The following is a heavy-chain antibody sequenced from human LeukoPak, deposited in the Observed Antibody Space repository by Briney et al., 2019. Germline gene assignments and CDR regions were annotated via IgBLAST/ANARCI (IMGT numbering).Heavy chain of an antibody. D-gene: IGHD2-2*01. CDR3: ARDEGSSYPFDY. Sequence: PSQTLSLTCTVSDGSISSGGYYLSWIRQPPGKGLEWIGSIYYSGSTYYNPSLKSRVTISVDTSKNQFSLNLSSVTAADTAVYFCARDEGSSYPFDYWGQGTLVTVSS. CDR2: IYYSGST. J-gene: IGHJ4*02. CDR1: DGSISSGGYY. V-gene: IGHV4-39*07.